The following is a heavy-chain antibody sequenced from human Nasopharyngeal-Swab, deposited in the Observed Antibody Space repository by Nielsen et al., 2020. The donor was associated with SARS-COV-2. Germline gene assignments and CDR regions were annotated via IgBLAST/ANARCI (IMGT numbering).Heavy chain of an antibody. Sequence: LSLTCAASGFTFDDYAMHWVRQAPGKGLEWVSGISWNSGSIGYADSVKGRFTISRDNAKNSLYLQMNSLRAEDTALYYCAKDIDYGDYWGQGTLVTVSS. V-gene: IGHV3-9*01. J-gene: IGHJ4*02. CDR3: AKDIDYGDY. CDR1: GFTFDDYA. CDR2: ISWNSGSI.